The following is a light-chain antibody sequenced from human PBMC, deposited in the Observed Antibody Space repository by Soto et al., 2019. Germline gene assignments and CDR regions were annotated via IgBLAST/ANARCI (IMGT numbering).Light chain of an antibody. V-gene: IGKV1-6*01. J-gene: IGKJ1*01. CDR1: QAIRND. Sequence: AIQMTQSPSSLSASVGDRVTITCRASQAIRNDLGWYQQKPGEAPKLLIYGASNLQTGVPSRFSGSGSGTDFPLTLSSLQPEDFATYYCLQDNTWPWTFGQGTKVEV. CDR2: GAS. CDR3: LQDNTWPWT.